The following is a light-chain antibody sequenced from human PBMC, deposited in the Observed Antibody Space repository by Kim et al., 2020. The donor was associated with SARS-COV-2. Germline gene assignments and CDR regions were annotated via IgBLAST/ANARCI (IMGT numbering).Light chain of an antibody. CDR1: QRVSSNS. CDR3: QQSASLPLT. CDR2: SGS. Sequence: SPGERATLSCRASQRVSSNSLAWYQQKPGQAPRLLIYSGSSRASGTPDRFGGSGSGTDFTLTISRLEPEDFAMYYCQQSASLPLTFGGGTKVDIK. V-gene: IGKV3-20*01. J-gene: IGKJ4*01.